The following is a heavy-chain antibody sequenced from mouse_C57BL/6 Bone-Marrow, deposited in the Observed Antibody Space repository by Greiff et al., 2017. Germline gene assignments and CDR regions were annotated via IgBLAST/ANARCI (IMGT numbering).Heavy chain of an antibody. CDR3: ARRGLTTVVAPYYFDY. D-gene: IGHD1-1*01. Sequence: QVHVKQPGAELVMPGASVKLSCKASGYTFTSYWMHWVKQRPGQGLEWIGEIDPSDSYTNYNQKFKGKSTLTVDKSSSTAYMQLSSLTSEDSAVYYCARRGLTTVVAPYYFDYWGQGTTLTVSS. V-gene: IGHV1-69*01. CDR2: IDPSDSYT. CDR1: GYTFTSYW. J-gene: IGHJ2*01.